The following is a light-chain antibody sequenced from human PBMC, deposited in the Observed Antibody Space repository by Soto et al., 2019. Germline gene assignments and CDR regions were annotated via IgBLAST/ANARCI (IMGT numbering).Light chain of an antibody. J-gene: IGLJ1*01. CDR3: AAWDDSLNDYV. Sequence: QPVLTQPPSVSEAPRQRVTISCSGSSSNIGNNAVNWYQQLPGKAPKLLIYYDDLLPSGVSDRFSGSKSGTSASLAISGLQSEDEADYYCAAWDDSLNDYVFGTGTKLTVL. V-gene: IGLV1-36*01. CDR1: SSNIGNNA. CDR2: YDD.